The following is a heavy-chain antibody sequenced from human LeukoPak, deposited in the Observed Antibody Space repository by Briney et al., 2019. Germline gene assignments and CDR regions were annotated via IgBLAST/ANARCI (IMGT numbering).Heavy chain of an antibody. D-gene: IGHD6-6*01. CDR1: GFTFSDYY. CDR3: AKDRTTAARIFDY. V-gene: IGHV3-11*01. Sequence: KAGGSLRLSCAASGFTFSDYYMSWIRQAPGKGLEWVSYISSSGSTIYYADSVKGRFTISRDNAKNSLYLQMNSLRVEDTAVYYCAKDRTTAARIFDYWGQGTRVTVSS. CDR2: ISSSGSTI. J-gene: IGHJ4*02.